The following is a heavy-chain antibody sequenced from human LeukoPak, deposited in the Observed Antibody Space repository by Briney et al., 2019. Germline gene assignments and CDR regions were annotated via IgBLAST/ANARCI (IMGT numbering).Heavy chain of an antibody. CDR1: GFTVSSNY. CDR3: AKGPLLWN. V-gene: IGHV3-66*01. Sequence: AGGSPRLSCAASGFTVSSNYMSWVRQAPGKGLEWVSVIYSGGSTYYADSVKGRFTISRDNSKNTLFLQMNSLRAEDTAVYYCAKGPLLWNWGQGTLVTVSS. J-gene: IGHJ4*02. D-gene: IGHD2/OR15-2a*01. CDR2: IYSGGST.